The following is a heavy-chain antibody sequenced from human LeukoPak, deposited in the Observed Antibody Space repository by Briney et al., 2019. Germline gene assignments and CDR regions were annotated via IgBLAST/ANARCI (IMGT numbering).Heavy chain of an antibody. D-gene: IGHD3-9*01. Sequence: SETLSLTCTVSGDSISSYYWSWIRQPAGKGLEWIGRIYTSGSTNYNPSLKSRVTISVDTSKNQFSLKLSSVTAADTAVYYCARDGPSDILTGPGWFDPWGQGTLVTVSS. CDR1: GDSISSYY. V-gene: IGHV4-4*07. CDR3: ARDGPSDILTGPGWFDP. CDR2: IYTSGST. J-gene: IGHJ5*02.